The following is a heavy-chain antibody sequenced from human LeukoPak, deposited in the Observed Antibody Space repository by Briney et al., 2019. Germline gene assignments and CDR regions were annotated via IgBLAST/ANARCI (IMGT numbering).Heavy chain of an antibody. J-gene: IGHJ4*02. Sequence: SETLSLTCTVSGGSTINYFRSWIRQPAGKGLEWIGHIYSSGTTHYNPSLNNRVTISLYASTSQFSLHLNSVTAADTAVYFCARAEGSGSGAYTLDYWGQGILVTVSS. CDR1: GGSTINYF. CDR3: ARAEGSGSGAYTLDY. D-gene: IGHD3-10*01. CDR2: IYSSGTT. V-gene: IGHV4-4*07.